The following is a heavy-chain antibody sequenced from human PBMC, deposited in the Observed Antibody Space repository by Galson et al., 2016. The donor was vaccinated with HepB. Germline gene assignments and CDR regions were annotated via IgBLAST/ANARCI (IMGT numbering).Heavy chain of an antibody. CDR1: GYSFTSFW. CDR3: VSRTATANF. D-gene: IGHD1-7*01. V-gene: IGHV5-51*01. J-gene: IGHJ4*02. CDR2: IYPGDSET. Sequence: QSGAEVKKPGEFLKISCKASGYSFTSFWIGWVRQMPGKGLEWMGIIYPGDSETRYSPSFQGQVTISADKSISVVYLQWSSLKASDTGVYFCVSRTATANFWGQGTLVSVSS.